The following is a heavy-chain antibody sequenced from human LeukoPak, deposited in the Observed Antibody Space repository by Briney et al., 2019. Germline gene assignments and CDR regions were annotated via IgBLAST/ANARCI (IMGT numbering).Heavy chain of an antibody. D-gene: IGHD3-16*01. J-gene: IGHJ4*02. V-gene: IGHV5-51*01. CDR1: GYSFTSYW. Sequence: GESLKISCKGSGYSFTSYWIGWVRHVPGKGLEWMGIIYPGDSDTRYSPSFQGQVTISADKSISTAYLQWSSLKASDTAMYYCARSVAITFGGASYYFDYWGQGTLVTVSS. CDR3: ARSVAITFGGASYYFDY. CDR2: IYPGDSDT.